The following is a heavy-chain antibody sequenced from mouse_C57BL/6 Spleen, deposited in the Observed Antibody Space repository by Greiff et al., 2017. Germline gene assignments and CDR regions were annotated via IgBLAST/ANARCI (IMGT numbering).Heavy chain of an antibody. V-gene: IGHV1-64*01. J-gene: IGHJ3*01. CDR1: GYTFTSYW. D-gene: IGHD1-1*01. CDR3: AREDNYYDSSPWFAY. Sequence: QVQLQQPGAELVKPGASVTLSCKASGYTFTSYWMHWVKQRPGQGLEWIGMIHPNSGSTNNNEKFKSKATLTVDKSSSTAYMQLSSLTSVDSAVYYCAREDNYYDSSPWFAYWGQGTLVTVSA. CDR2: IHPNSGST.